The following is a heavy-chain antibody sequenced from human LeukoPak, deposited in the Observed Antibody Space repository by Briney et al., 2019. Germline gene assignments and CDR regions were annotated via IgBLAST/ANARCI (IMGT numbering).Heavy chain of an antibody. Sequence: RASVKVSCTASGYTFTSYAMNWVRQDPGQEVEGMGGIIPIIGTANYAQKFQGRVTITADKSTSTAYMELSSVRSEDTAVYYCASSTRDRDYLFYYYYYYMDVWGKGTTVTVSS. D-gene: IGHD2-2*01. J-gene: IGHJ6*03. V-gene: IGHV1-69*06. CDR3: ASSTRDRDYLFYYYYYYMDV. CDR1: GYTFTSYA. CDR2: IIPIIGTA.